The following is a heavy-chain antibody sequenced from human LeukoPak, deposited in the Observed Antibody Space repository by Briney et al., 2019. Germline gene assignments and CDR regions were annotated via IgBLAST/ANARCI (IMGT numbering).Heavy chain of an antibody. CDR1: GYTFTSYG. D-gene: IGHD6-13*01. V-gene: IGHV1-18*01. J-gene: IGHJ4*02. Sequence: GASVKVSCKASGYTFTSYGISWVRQAPGQGLEWMGWISAYNGNTNYAQKLQGRVTMTTDTSTSTAYMELRSLRSDDTAVYYCAREGFSSSWGVTYYYFDYWGQGTLVTVSS. CDR2: ISAYNGNT. CDR3: AREGFSSSWGVTYYYFDY.